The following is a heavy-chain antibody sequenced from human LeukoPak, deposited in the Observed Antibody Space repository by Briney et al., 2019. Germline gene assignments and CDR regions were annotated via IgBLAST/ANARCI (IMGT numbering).Heavy chain of an antibody. CDR2: ISAYNGNT. V-gene: IGHV1-18*01. D-gene: IGHD3-22*01. CDR1: GYTFTSYG. CDR3: ARATYYYDSSGYGIFDY. Sequence: ASVKVSCKASGYTFTSYGISWVRQAPGQGLEWMGWISAYNGNTNYAQELQGRVTMTTDTSTNTASMELSSLRSEDTAVYYCARATYYYDSSGYGIFDYWGQGTLVTVSS. J-gene: IGHJ4*02.